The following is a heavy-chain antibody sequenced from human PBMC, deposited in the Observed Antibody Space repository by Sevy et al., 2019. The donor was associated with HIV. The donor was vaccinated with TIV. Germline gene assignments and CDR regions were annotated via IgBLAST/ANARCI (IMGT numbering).Heavy chain of an antibody. V-gene: IGHV3-30*02. CDR1: GFTFSSYG. CDR3: ASDILTGSDY. CDR2: IWYDGTDK. Sequence: GGSLRLSCAASGFTFSSYGMHWVRQAPGKGLEWAAFIWYDGTDKYYADSVKRRFTISRDNSKNTLYLQMNSLRAEDTAVHYCASDILTGSDYWGQGTLVTVSS. J-gene: IGHJ4*02. D-gene: IGHD3-9*01.